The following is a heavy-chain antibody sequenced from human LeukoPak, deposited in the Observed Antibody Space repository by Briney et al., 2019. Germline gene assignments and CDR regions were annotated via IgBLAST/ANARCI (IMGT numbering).Heavy chain of an antibody. CDR1: GYTFTGYY. CDR2: INPNSGGT. CDR3: ARNVPYNWNARSWEMDV. V-gene: IGHV1-2*02. D-gene: IGHD1-1*01. J-gene: IGHJ6*04. Sequence: ASVKVSCKASGYTFTGYYMHWVRQAPGQGLEWMGWINPNSGGTNYAQKFQGRVTMTRDTSISTAYMELSRLRSDDTALYYCARNVPYNWNARSWEMDVWGKGTTVTISS.